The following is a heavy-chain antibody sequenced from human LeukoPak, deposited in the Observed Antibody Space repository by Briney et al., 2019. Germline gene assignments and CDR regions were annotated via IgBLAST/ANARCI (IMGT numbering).Heavy chain of an antibody. V-gene: IGHV4-61*02. CDR2: IYTSGST. D-gene: IGHD3-9*01. CDR1: GGSISSGSYY. J-gene: IGHJ4*02. Sequence: SQTLSLTCTVSGGSISSGSYYWSWIRQPAGKGLEWIGRIYTSGSTNYNPSLKSRVTISVDRSKNQFSLKLSSVTAADTAVYYCAGAPLEDDILTGYPGSIDYWGQGTLVTVSS. CDR3: AGAPLEDDILTGYPGSIDY.